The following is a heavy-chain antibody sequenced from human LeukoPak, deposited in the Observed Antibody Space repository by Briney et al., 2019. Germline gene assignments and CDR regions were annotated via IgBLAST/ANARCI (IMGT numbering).Heavy chain of an antibody. J-gene: IGHJ5*02. CDR1: GFTFSSYS. D-gene: IGHD5-18*01. V-gene: IGHV3-21*01. CDR2: ISSSSSYI. CDR3: ARVDTAMDYDWFDP. Sequence: GGSLRLSCAASGFTFSSYSMNWVRQAPGKGLEWVSSISSSSSYIYYADSVKGRFTISTDNAKNSLYLQMNSLRAEDTAVYYCARVDTAMDYDWFDPWGQGTLVTVSS.